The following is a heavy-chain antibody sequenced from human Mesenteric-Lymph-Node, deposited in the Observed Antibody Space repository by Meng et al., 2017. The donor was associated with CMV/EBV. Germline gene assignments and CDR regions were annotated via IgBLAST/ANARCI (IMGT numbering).Heavy chain of an antibody. CDR3: ARGRPPVDYDFWGSYYYYGMDV. CDR2: MNPNSGST. V-gene: IGHV1-8*03. CDR1: GYTFTSYD. D-gene: IGHD3-3*01. Sequence: ASVKVSCKASGYTFTSYDINWVRQPTGQGLEGMVWMNPNSGSTGYAQKVQGRVTITRNTSISTAYMELRSLRSEDTAVYYCARGRPPVDYDFWGSYYYYGMDVWGQGTTVTVSS. J-gene: IGHJ6*02.